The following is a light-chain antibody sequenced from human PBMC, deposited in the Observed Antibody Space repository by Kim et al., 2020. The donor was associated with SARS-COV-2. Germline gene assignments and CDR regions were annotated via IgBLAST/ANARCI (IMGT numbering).Light chain of an antibody. V-gene: IGKV1-33*01. CDR2: DAS. J-gene: IGKJ1*01. Sequence: DILMTQSPSSLSASVGDRVTITCQASQDIDKYLNWYQQTPGKPPKLLIYDASNLETGVPSRFSGSGSGTDFSFTVSSLQPEDIGTYYCQHYDALPPTFGQRTKVDIK. CDR3: QHYDALPPT. CDR1: QDIDKY.